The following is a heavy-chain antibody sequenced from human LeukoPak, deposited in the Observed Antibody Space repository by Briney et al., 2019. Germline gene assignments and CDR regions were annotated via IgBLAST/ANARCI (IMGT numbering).Heavy chain of an antibody. J-gene: IGHJ4*02. CDR2: IYYSGST. D-gene: IGHD1-26*01. CDR3: ARDGWELGPVVFDY. V-gene: IGHV4-39*07. Sequence: PSETLSLTCTVSGGSISSSSYYWGWIRQPPGKGREWIGSIYYSGSTYYNPSLKSRVTISVDTSKNQFSLKLSSVTAADTAVYYCARDGWELGPVVFDYWGQGTLVTVSS. CDR1: GGSISSSSYY.